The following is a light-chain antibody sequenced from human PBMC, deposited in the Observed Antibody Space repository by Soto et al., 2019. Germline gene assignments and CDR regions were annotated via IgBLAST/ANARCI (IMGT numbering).Light chain of an antibody. CDR2: EGS. Sequence: QSVLTQSASVSGSPGQSITISCTGTSSDVGSYNLVSWYQQHPGKAPKLMIYEGSKRPSGVSNRFSGSKSGNTASLIISGLQAEDEADYYCCSYAGSSTVVFGGGTKLTVL. CDR3: CSYAGSSTVV. J-gene: IGLJ2*01. CDR1: SSDVGSYNL. V-gene: IGLV2-23*01.